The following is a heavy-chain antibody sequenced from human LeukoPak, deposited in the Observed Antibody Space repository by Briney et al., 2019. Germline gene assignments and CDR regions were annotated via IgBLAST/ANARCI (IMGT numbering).Heavy chain of an antibody. Sequence: GRSLRLSCAASGFTVSSHAMTWVRQVPGKGLEWVSGISVTDDRTYYADSVKGRFTISRDSSRNTLFLQMNSLRAEDTAVYYCAKGYCTNGVCYAEGYYMDVWGKGTTVTVSS. D-gene: IGHD2-8*01. J-gene: IGHJ6*03. CDR2: ISVTDDRT. CDR3: AKGYCTNGVCYAEGYYMDV. V-gene: IGHV3-23*01. CDR1: GFTVSSHA.